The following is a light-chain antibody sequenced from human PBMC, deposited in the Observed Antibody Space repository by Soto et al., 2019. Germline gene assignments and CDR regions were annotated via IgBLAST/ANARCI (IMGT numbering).Light chain of an antibody. J-gene: IGKJ2*01. CDR1: QSVSSY. V-gene: IGKV3-15*01. CDR2: GAS. CDR3: QQDNNWLQT. Sequence: ESVLTPSPGTSSLSQGKRDTLSCRASQSVSSYLAWYQQKPGQAPRLLIYGASTRATGIPARFSGSGSGTEFTLTISILQSEDFAVYYSQQDNNWLQTFCHGTKVDIK.